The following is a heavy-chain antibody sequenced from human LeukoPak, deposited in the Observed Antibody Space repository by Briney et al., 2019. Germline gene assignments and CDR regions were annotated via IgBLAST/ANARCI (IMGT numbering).Heavy chain of an antibody. CDR2: INPSGGST. CDR1: GYTFTSYY. J-gene: IGHJ4*02. V-gene: IGHV1-46*01. D-gene: IGHD6-13*01. Sequence: APVKVSCKASGYTFTSYYMHWVRQAPGQGLEWMGIINPSGGSTSYAQKFQGRVTMTRDTSTSTVYMELSSLRSEDTAVYYCARDKVWYSSSWYLDYWGQGTLVTVSS. CDR3: ARDKVWYSSSWYLDY.